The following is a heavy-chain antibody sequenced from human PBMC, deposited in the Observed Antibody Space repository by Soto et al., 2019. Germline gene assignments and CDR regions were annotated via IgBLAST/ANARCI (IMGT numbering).Heavy chain of an antibody. CDR3: MRDPNGDYIGAFDS. J-gene: IGHJ3*01. CDR2: ITVGVYVT. V-gene: IGHV3-23*01. D-gene: IGHD4-17*01. Sequence: PGGSLRVSCVASGFTFSAYAMTWVRQAPGRGLEWGSSITVGVYVTTYADSVRGRFTISGNNSKNTLYLQMNSLRAEDTAVYYCMRDPNGDYIGAFDSGGKGTLVSVSS. CDR1: GFTFSAYA.